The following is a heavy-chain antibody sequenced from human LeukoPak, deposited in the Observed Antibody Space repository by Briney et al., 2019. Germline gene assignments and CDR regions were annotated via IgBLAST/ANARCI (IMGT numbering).Heavy chain of an antibody. CDR1: GFSFSRYA. Sequence: PGGSLRLSCAASGFSFSRYAMHWVRQAPGKGLEWVSSISSSSSYIYYADSVKGRFTISRDNAKNSLYLQMNSLRAEDTAVYYCARDRPTLTGYYPFDYWGQGTLVTVSS. CDR3: ARDRPTLTGYYPFDY. CDR2: ISSSSSYI. J-gene: IGHJ4*02. V-gene: IGHV3-21*01. D-gene: IGHD3-9*01.